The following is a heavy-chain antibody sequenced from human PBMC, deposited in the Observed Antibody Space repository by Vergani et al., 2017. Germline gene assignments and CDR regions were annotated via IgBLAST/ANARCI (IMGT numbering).Heavy chain of an antibody. CDR3: ARDVRLLCNRFDR. V-gene: IGHV3-33*01. Sequence: QVQLVESGGGVVQPGRSLRPSCAASGFTFNQYGMHWVRQAPGKGLGWVAVTWYDGNNKQYADSVKGRFTISRDNSKSTMYLQMNSLRDEDTGVYYCARDVRLLCNRFDRWGQGTLVTVSS. CDR2: TWYDGNNK. J-gene: IGHJ5*02. D-gene: IGHD3-10*02. CDR1: GFTFNQYG.